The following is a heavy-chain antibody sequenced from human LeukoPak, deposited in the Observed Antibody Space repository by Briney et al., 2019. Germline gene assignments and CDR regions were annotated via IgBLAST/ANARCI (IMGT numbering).Heavy chain of an antibody. J-gene: IGHJ4*02. CDR2: IGASGGST. D-gene: IGHD3-9*01. Sequence: GGSLRLSCATSGFTFSSYAMSWVRQAPGEGLEWVSGIGASGGSTYYADSVKGRFTISRDNSKNTLYLQMNSLRTEDTAVYYCAKAEGYDILTGLDYWGQGTLVTVSS. CDR3: AKAEGYDILTGLDY. V-gene: IGHV3-23*01. CDR1: GFTFSSYA.